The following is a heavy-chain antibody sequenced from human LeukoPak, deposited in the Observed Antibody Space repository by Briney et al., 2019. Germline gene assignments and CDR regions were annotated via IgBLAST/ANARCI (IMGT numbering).Heavy chain of an antibody. CDR1: GGSISSGGYY. CDR3: ARGAGAGFWSGIIDL. J-gene: IGHJ5*02. V-gene: IGHV4-31*03. Sequence: SETLSLTCTVSGGSISSGGYYWSWIRQHPGKGLEWIGYIYYSGSTYYNPSLKSRVTISVDTSKNQFSLEVISVTAADTAVYYCARGAGAGFWSGIIDLWGQGTLVSVSS. D-gene: IGHD3-3*01. CDR2: IYYSGST.